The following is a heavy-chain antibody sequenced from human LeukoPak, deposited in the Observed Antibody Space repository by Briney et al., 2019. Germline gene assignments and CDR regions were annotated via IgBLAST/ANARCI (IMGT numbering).Heavy chain of an antibody. CDR3: ASLYYYGSGSNRDY. CDR1: GGSFSGYY. J-gene: IGHJ4*02. CDR2: INHSGST. D-gene: IGHD3-10*01. Sequence: SETLSLTCAVYGGSFSGYYWSCIRQPPGKGLEWIGEINHSGSTNYNPSLKRRVTISVDTSKNQFSLKLSSVTAADTAVYYCASLYYYGSGSNRDYWGQGTLVTVSS. V-gene: IGHV4-34*01.